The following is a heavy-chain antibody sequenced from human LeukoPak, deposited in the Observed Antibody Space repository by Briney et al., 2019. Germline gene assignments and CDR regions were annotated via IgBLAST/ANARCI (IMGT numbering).Heavy chain of an antibody. CDR3: ARVSQYGSCYDY. J-gene: IGHJ4*02. CDR2: ISSSSSYI. D-gene: IGHD2-15*01. Sequence: GGSLRLSCAASGFTFSSYEMNWVRQAPGKGLEWVSSISSSSSYIYYADSVKGRFTISRDNAKNSLYLQMNSLRAEDTAVYYCARVSQYGSCYDYWGQGTLVTVSS. V-gene: IGHV3-21*01. CDR1: GFTFSSYE.